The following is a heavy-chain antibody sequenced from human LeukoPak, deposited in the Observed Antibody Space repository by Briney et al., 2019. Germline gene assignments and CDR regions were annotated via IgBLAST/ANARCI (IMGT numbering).Heavy chain of an antibody. CDR1: GLTFSSYA. Sequence: PGGSLRLSCAASGLTFSSYAMHWVRQAPGKGLEWVAVISYDGSNKYYADSVKGRFTISRDNSKNTLYLQMNSLRAEDTAVYYCAREGYYGSGSYPSFDYWGQGTLVTVSS. CDR3: AREGYYGSGSYPSFDY. D-gene: IGHD3-10*01. J-gene: IGHJ4*02. CDR2: ISYDGSNK. V-gene: IGHV3-30-3*01.